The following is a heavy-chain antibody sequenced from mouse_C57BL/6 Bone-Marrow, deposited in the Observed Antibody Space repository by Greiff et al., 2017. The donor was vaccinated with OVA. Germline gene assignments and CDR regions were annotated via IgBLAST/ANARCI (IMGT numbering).Heavy chain of an antibody. CDR3: ARGWGGYFDD. CDR1: GYTFTSYW. CDR2: IYPGSGST. J-gene: IGHJ1*03. V-gene: IGHV1-55*01. Sequence: VQLQQSGAELVKPGASVKMSCKASGYTFTSYWITWVKQRPRQGLEWIGDIYPGSGSTNYNEKFKSKATLTVDTSSSTAYMQLSSLTSEDSAVYYCARGWGGYFDDWGTGTTVTVSS. D-gene: IGHD1-1*02.